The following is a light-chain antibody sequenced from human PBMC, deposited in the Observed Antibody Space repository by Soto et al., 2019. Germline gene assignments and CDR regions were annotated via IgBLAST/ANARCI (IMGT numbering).Light chain of an antibody. CDR1: QSISTW. V-gene: IGKV1-5*01. J-gene: IGKJ1*01. CDR2: DAS. CDR3: QQYSGYST. Sequence: DIQMTQSPSTLSASVGDRVTITCRASQSISTWLAWYQQKPGNAPKLLIFDASNLESGVPSRFSGSGSGTEFTLTIDSLQPDDFATYYCQQYSGYSTFGQGTKVDIK.